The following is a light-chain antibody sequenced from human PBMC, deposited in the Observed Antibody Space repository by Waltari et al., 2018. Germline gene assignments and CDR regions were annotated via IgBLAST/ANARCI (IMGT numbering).Light chain of an antibody. CDR1: SSDVGAYDY. J-gene: IGLJ1*01. CDR2: DVS. CDR3: SAYPTSVTLV. V-gene: IGLV2-14*03. Sequence: QSALTQPASVSGSPGQSITISCTGTSSDVGAYDYRSWYQQHPGKAPQLMIYDVSNRPSGISNRFSGSKSGNTASLSISGLQTEDEAEYYYSAYPTSVTLVFGTGTKVTVL.